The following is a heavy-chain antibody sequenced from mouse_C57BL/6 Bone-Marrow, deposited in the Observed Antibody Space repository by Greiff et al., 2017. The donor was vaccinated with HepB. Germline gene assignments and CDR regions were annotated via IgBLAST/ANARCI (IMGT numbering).Heavy chain of an antibody. Sequence: VQLQQPGAELVKPGASVKLSCKASGYTFTSYWMHWVKQRPGQGLEWIGMIHPNSGSTNYNEKFKSKATLTVDKSSSTAYMQLSSLTSEDSAVYYCARWGRGAWFSYWGQGTLVTASA. CDR2: IHPNSGST. V-gene: IGHV1-64*01. CDR3: ARWGRGAWFSY. CDR1: GYTFTSYW. J-gene: IGHJ3*01.